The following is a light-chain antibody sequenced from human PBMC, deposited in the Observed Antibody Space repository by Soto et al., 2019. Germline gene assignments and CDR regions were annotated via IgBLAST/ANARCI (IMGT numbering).Light chain of an antibody. CDR2: GAS. CDR1: QSVRSN. J-gene: IGKJ4*01. Sequence: EIVMTQSPAILSVSPGERATLFCRASQSVRSNFLAWYQQKPGQAPRLLIHGASTRATGVPSRFSGSGSGTEFNLTISSLQSEDFAVYYCQQYSAWPLTFGGGTRVEIK. V-gene: IGKV3-15*01. CDR3: QQYSAWPLT.